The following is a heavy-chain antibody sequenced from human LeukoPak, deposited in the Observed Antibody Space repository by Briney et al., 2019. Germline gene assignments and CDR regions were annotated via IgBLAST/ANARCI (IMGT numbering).Heavy chain of an antibody. CDR2: IYYSGST. Sequence: SETLSLTCTVSGGSISSGGYYWSWIRQHPGRGLEWIGYIYYSGSTYYNPSLKSRVTISVDTSKNQFSLKLSSVTAADTAVYYCARAYSSSRYGRGYYFDYWGQGTLVTVSS. CDR3: ARAYSSSRYGRGYYFDY. D-gene: IGHD6-13*01. J-gene: IGHJ4*02. CDR1: GGSISSGGYY. V-gene: IGHV4-31*03.